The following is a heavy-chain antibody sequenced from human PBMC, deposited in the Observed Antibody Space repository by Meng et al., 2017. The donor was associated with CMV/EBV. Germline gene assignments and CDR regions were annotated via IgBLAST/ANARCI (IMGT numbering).Heavy chain of an antibody. J-gene: IGHJ5*02. CDR2: INHSGST. CDR3: ARYSSWPGLASA. D-gene: IGHD6-13*01. CDR1: GGSFSGYY. Sequence: SETLSLTCAVYGGSFSGYYWSWIRQPPGKGLEWIGEINHSGSTDYNPSLKSRVTIPVDTSKNQFSLKLSSVTAADTAVYYCARYSSWPGLASAWGQGTLVTVSS. V-gene: IGHV4-34*01.